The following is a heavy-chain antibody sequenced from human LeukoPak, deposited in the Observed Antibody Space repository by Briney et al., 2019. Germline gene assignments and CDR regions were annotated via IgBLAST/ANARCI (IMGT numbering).Heavy chain of an antibody. D-gene: IGHD2-2*02. CDR3: VRVSEDRLDIVVVPAAIRHGLDY. CDR1: GFTFSSYW. CDR2: IKPDGSEK. V-gene: IGHV3-7*01. Sequence: PGGSLRLSCAASGFTFSSYWMSWVRQAPGKGLEWVANIKPDGSEKYYVDSVKGRFTISRDNAKNSLYLQMNSLRAEDTAVYYCVRVSEDRLDIVVVPAAIRHGLDYWGQGTLVTVSS. J-gene: IGHJ4*02.